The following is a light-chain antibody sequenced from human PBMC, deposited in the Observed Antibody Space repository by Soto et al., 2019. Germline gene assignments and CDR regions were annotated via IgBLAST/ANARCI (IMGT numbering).Light chain of an antibody. J-gene: IGKJ4*01. Sequence: EIVLTQSPGTVSLSPGERATLSCRASQTVYNNYIAWYQQSPGQAPRVLIYGTSTRATGTPGRFSGSGSGTDFAFTISRLEPEDSAVYYCQQYGNSVTFGGGTKVEMK. CDR3: QQYGNSVT. CDR2: GTS. CDR1: QTVYNNY. V-gene: IGKV3-20*01.